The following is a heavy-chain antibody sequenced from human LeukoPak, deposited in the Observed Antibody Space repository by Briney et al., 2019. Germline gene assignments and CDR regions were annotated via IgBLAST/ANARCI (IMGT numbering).Heavy chain of an antibody. V-gene: IGHV3-23*01. CDR3: AKDRAHDYSNYEVDS. Sequence: GESLRLSCAASGFTFSSYATTWVRQAPGKGLAWVSSISGSGGDTYYADSVKGRFTISRDYSKNTLSLQMNSLRAEDTAVYYCAKDRAHDYSNYEVDSWGQGTLVAVSS. CDR2: ISGSGGDT. J-gene: IGHJ4*02. D-gene: IGHD4-11*01. CDR1: GFTFSSYA.